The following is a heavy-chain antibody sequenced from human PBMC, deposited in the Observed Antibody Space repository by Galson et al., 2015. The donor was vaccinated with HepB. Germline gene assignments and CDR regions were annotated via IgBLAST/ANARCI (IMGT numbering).Heavy chain of an antibody. CDR1: GDSLSSSNSF. V-gene: IGHV4-39*01. D-gene: IGHD2-2*01. J-gene: IGHJ4*02. CDR3: ARHESESKTYAADN. CDR2: IYYTGNT. Sequence: LSLTCSVSGDSLSSSNSFWVWVRQPPGKGLEWIASIYYTGNTHYNPSLKSRVTISGDTSKNQFSLKLNSVTAADTAVYYCARHESESKTYAADNWGQGTLVTVSS.